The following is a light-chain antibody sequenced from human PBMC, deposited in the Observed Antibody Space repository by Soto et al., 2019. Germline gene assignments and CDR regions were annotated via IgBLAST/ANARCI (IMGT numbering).Light chain of an antibody. CDR1: QDIRNY. J-gene: IGKJ1*01. Sequence: IQLTQSPSSLSASVGDRVTVTCRASQDIRNYLAWYQQKPGKAPKLLIYDASNLERGVASRFSGSGSGTEFTLTISSLQPDDFAAYYCQHYSSYSSTFGQGTRGDIK. CDR2: DAS. CDR3: QHYSSYSST. V-gene: IGKV1-9*01.